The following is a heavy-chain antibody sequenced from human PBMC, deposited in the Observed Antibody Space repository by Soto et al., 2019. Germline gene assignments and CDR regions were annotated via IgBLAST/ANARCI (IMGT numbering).Heavy chain of an antibody. CDR2: IYYSGST. V-gene: IGHV4-30-4*01. J-gene: IGHJ5*02. Sequence: SETLSLTCTVSGGSISSGDYYWSWIRQPPGKGLEWIGYIYYSGSTYYNPSLKSRVTISVDTSKNQFSLKLSSVTAADTAVYYCARGLITMVRGVIPRSGFCFDLCGQGTLVTVSS. CDR3: ARGLITMVRGVIPRSGFCFDL. CDR1: GGSISSGDYY. D-gene: IGHD3-10*01.